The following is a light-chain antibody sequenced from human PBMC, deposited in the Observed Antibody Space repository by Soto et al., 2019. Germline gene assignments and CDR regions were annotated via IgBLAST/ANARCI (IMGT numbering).Light chain of an antibody. CDR3: QHYNTYPWT. CDR1: QSITGW. V-gene: IGKV1-5*01. CDR2: DAS. Sequence: DIQMTQSPSTLSASVGDRVTITCRASQSITGWLAWFQQKPGKAPKLLIYDASSLESGVPQRFSGSGSGTEFTLTISSLQPGDFATYYCQHYNTYPWTFGQGTKVDIK. J-gene: IGKJ1*01.